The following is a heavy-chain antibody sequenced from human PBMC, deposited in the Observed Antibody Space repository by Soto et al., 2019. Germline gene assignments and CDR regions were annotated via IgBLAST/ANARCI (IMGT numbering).Heavy chain of an antibody. V-gene: IGHV3-23*01. D-gene: IGHD6-13*01. CDR3: AKVTKRAAAGRYEYYKYGMDV. CDR1: GFSFRSYA. Sequence: GGSLRLSCATSGFSFRSYAMTWLRQAPGKGLEWVSVISGSGGSSYYAASVKGRFTISRDNSKNTLFLQMSGLRAEDTAVYYCAKVTKRAAAGRYEYYKYGMDVWGQGTTVTVSS. CDR2: ISGSGGSS. J-gene: IGHJ6*02.